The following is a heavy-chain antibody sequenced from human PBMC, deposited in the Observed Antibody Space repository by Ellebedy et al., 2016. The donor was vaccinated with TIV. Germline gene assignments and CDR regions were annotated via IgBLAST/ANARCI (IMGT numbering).Heavy chain of an antibody. J-gene: IGHJ4*02. CDR3: ESAARGSGAYESF. CDR2: INQGGSET. D-gene: IGHD5-12*01. Sequence: PGGSLRLSCAASGFTFSRFWMAWVRQAPGKGLEWVATINQGGSETDYVDSGKGRYTISRAHSMNSLYLQMNSLGAYDPALYYCESAARGSGAYESFWGQGTLVTVSS. CDR1: GFTFSRFW. V-gene: IGHV3-7*01.